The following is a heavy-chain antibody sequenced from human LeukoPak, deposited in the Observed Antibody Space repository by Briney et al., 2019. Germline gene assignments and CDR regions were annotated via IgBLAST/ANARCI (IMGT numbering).Heavy chain of an antibody. CDR1: GFTFSSYS. J-gene: IGHJ3*02. Sequence: GGSLRLSCAASGFTFSSYSMNWVRQAPGKGLEWVSSISSSSSYIYYADSVKGRFTISRDNAKNSLYLQMNSLRAEDTAVYYCARDMFGVVITSNRHHAFDIWGQGTMVTVSS. V-gene: IGHV3-21*01. CDR3: ARDMFGVVITSNRHHAFDI. CDR2: ISSSSSYI. D-gene: IGHD3-3*01.